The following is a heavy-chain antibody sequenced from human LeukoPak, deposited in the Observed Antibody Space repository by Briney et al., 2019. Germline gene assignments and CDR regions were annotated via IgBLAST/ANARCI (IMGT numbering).Heavy chain of an antibody. CDR2: INPNSGGT. V-gene: IGHV1-2*02. D-gene: IGHD5-12*01. J-gene: IGHJ3*02. CDR1: GYTFTGYY. Sequence: GASVKVSRKASGYTFTGYYMHWVRQAPGQGLEWMGWINPNSGGTNYAQKFQGRVTMTRDTSITTAYMELSRLRSDDTAVFFCAGSSGYDPRDAFDIWGQGTMVTVSS. CDR3: AGSSGYDPRDAFDI.